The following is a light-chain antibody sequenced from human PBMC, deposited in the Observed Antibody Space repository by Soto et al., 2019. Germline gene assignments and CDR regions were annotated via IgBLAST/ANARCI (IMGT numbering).Light chain of an antibody. Sequence: EIVLTQSPATLSLSPGERATLSCMASQSVSSYLAWYQQKPGQAPRLLIYDASNRATGIPARFSGSGSGTDFTLTISSLEPEDFAVYYCQQRSNWLRTFGQGTKVDIK. V-gene: IGKV3-11*01. CDR2: DAS. J-gene: IGKJ1*01. CDR3: QQRSNWLRT. CDR1: QSVSSY.